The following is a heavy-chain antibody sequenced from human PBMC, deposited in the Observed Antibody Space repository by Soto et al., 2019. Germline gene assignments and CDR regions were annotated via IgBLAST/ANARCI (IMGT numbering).Heavy chain of an antibody. Sequence: SETLSLTCVVSGGSISSTNWWTWVRQPPGKRLEWIGEIYHNGSPTYSPSLRGRATISVDKSNNQFSLRLRSVTAADTAVYYCVGSSYDYVWGSYRYGLAYWGQGTLVTVS. CDR3: VGSSYDYVWGSYRYGLAY. CDR1: GGSISSTNW. CDR2: IYHNGSP. J-gene: IGHJ4*02. V-gene: IGHV4-4*02. D-gene: IGHD3-16*02.